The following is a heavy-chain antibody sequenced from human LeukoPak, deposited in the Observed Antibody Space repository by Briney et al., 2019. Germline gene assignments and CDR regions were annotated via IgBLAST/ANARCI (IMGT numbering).Heavy chain of an antibody. D-gene: IGHD3-22*01. CDR1: GFTVSSNY. J-gene: IGHJ5*02. Sequence: GSLRLSCAASGFTVSSNYMSWIRQPPGKGLEWIGEINHSGSTNYNPSLKSRVTISVDTSKNQFSLKLSSVTAADTAVYYCARGSEYYYDSSGYYYDYNWFDPWGQGTLVTVSS. V-gene: IGHV4-34*01. CDR2: INHSGST. CDR3: ARGSEYYYDSSGYYYDYNWFDP.